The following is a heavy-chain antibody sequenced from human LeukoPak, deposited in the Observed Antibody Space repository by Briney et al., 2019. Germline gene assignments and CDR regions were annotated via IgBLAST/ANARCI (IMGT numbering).Heavy chain of an antibody. CDR1: GFTVSGNY. J-gene: IGHJ4*02. V-gene: IGHV4-59*08. Sequence: GSLRLSCAASGFTVSGNYMSWIRQPPGKGLEWIGYIYYSGSTNYNPSLKSRVTILVDTSKNQFSLKLSSVTAADTAVYYCARLHDYGDSMLDYWGQGTLVTVSS. D-gene: IGHD4-17*01. CDR3: ARLHDYGDSMLDY. CDR2: IYYSGST.